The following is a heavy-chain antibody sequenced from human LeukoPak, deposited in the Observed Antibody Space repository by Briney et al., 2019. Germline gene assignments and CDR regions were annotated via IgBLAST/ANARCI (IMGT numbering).Heavy chain of an antibody. J-gene: IGHJ3*02. V-gene: IGHV5-51*01. Sequence: GEPLKISCKGSGYSFTSYWIGWVRQMPGKGLEWMGIIYLGDSETRYSPPFQGQVTISADKSISTAYLQWSSLQASDTAMYYCARPSMTTVSGAFDIWGPGTMVTVSS. D-gene: IGHD4-11*01. CDR2: IYLGDSET. CDR3: ARPSMTTVSGAFDI. CDR1: GYSFTSYW.